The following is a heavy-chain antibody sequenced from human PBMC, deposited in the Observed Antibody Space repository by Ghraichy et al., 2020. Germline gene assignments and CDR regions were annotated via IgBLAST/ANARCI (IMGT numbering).Heavy chain of an antibody. V-gene: IGHV4-38-2*02. CDR2: IYHSGST. D-gene: IGHD2-8*01. CDR3: ARDIRIYEGVYCTNGVCRIFDY. J-gene: IGHJ4*02. Sequence: SQTLSLTCAVSGYSISSGYYWGWIRQPPGKGLEWIGSIYHSGSTYYNPSLKSRVTISVDTSKNQFSLKLSSVTAADTAVYYCARDIRIYEGVYCTNGVCRIFDYWGQGTLVTVSS. CDR1: GYSISSGYY.